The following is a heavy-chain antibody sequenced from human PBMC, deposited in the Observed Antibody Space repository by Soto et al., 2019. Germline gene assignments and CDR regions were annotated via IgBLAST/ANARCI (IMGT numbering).Heavy chain of an antibody. J-gene: IGHJ4*02. CDR1: GVIVSSNY. Sequence: EVQLVETGGGLIQPGGSLRRSCAASGVIVSSNYMSWVRQAPGKGLDWVSVIYSGGSTYHADSVKGRFTTSRDNSKNTLYLQMNSLRAEDTAVYYCVARSNGADYWGQGTLVTVSS. V-gene: IGHV3-53*02. CDR2: IYSGGST. CDR3: VARSNGADY. D-gene: IGHD2-8*01.